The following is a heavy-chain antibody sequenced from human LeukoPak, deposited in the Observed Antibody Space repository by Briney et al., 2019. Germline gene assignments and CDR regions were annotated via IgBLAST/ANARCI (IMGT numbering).Heavy chain of an antibody. Sequence: SETLSLTCTVSGGSISSYYWSWLRQPAGKGLEWIGRVYTSGSTNYNPSLKSRVTMSVDTSKNQFSLKLSSVTAADTAVYYCARDRHDYDSSGYYYVDYWGQGTLVTVSS. CDR3: ARDRHDYDSSGYYYVDY. CDR2: VYTSGST. CDR1: GGSISSYY. D-gene: IGHD3-22*01. V-gene: IGHV4-4*07. J-gene: IGHJ4*02.